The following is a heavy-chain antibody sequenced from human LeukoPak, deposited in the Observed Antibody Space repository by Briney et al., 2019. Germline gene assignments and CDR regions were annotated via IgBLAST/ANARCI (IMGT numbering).Heavy chain of an antibody. J-gene: IGHJ3*02. CDR2: INPNSGGT. D-gene: IGHD3-3*01. CDR3: ARPFTIFGVVIMYDAFDI. Sequence: GASVKVSCKASGYTFTGYYMHWVRQAPGQELEWMGWINPNSGGTNYAQKFQGRVTMTRDTSISTAYMELSRLRSDDTAVYYCARPFTIFGVVIMYDAFDIWGQGTMVTVSS. V-gene: IGHV1-2*02. CDR1: GYTFTGYY.